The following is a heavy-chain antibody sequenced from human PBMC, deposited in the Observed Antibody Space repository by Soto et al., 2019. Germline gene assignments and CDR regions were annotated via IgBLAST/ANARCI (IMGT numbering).Heavy chain of an antibody. D-gene: IGHD3-10*01. Sequence: SAPKLSNPKRSLRLACRFRGFSLNKKGVDVGWIRQPPRKALEWLALIYWDDDKRYSPSLKSRLTITKDTSKNQVVLTMTNMDPVDTATYYCAYIAARVWPSGSGSPYVMDVLVHGTTVTVSS. J-gene: IGHJ6*02. CDR2: IYWDDDK. CDR1: GFSLNKKGVD. V-gene: IGHV2-5*02. CDR3: AYIAARVWPSGSGSPYVMDV.